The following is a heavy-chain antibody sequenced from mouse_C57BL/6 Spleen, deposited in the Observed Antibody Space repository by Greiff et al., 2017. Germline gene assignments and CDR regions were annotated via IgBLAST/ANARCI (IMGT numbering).Heavy chain of an antibody. V-gene: IGHV5-17*01. CDR3: ARARQLRLLYFDY. J-gene: IGHJ2*01. Sequence: DVQLVESGGGLVKPGGSLKLSCAASGFTFSDYGMHWVRQAPEKGLEWVAYISSGSSTIYYADTVKGRFTISRDNAKNTLFLQMTSLRSEDTAMYYCARARQLRLLYFDYWGQGTTLTVSS. D-gene: IGHD3-2*02. CDR1: GFTFSDYG. CDR2: ISSGSSTI.